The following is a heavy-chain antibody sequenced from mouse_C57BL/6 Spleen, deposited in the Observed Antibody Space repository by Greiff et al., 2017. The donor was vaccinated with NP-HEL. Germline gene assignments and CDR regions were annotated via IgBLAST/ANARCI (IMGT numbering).Heavy chain of an antibody. Sequence: QVQLQQPGAELVKPGASVKLSCKASGYTFTSYWMHWVKQRPGQGLEWIGMIHPNSGSTNYNEKFKSKATLTVDKSSSTAYMQLSSLTSEDSAVYYCARTGDGYPTLYYFDYWGQGTTLTVSS. V-gene: IGHV1-64*01. CDR3: ARTGDGYPTLYYFDY. J-gene: IGHJ2*01. D-gene: IGHD2-3*01. CDR2: IHPNSGST. CDR1: GYTFTSYW.